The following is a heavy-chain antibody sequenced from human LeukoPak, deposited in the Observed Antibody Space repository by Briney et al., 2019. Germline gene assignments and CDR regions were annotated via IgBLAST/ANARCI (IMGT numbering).Heavy chain of an antibody. CDR1: GGSISGSSYY. CDR2: IYYSGST. CDR3: ARVQGYYYDSSGYEMNFDY. V-gene: IGHV4-39*07. D-gene: IGHD3-22*01. Sequence: SETLSLTCTVSGGSISGSSYYWGWIRQPPGKGLEWIGSIYYSGSTYYNPSLKSRVTISVDTSKNQFSLKLSSVTAADTAVYYCARVQGYYYDSSGYEMNFDYWGQGTLVTVSS. J-gene: IGHJ4*02.